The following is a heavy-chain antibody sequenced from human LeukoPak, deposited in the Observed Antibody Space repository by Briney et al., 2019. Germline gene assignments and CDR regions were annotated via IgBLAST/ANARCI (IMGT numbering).Heavy chain of an antibody. CDR2: ISSSSSTI. D-gene: IGHD2-21*02. V-gene: IGHV3-48*04. J-gene: IGHJ4*02. CDR1: GFTFSSYW. CDR3: ARDFALAYCGGDCYPSGTY. Sequence: GGSLRLSCAASGFTFSSYWMSWVRQAPGKGLEWVSYISSSSSTIYYADSVKGRFTISRDNAKNSLYLQMNSLRAEDTAVYYCARDFALAYCGGDCYPSGTYWGQGTLVTVSS.